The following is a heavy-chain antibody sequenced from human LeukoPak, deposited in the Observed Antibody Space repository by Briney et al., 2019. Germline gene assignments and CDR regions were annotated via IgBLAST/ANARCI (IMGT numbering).Heavy chain of an antibody. CDR2: ISYDGSNK. CDR1: GFTFSSYA. Sequence: TGGSLRLSCAASGFTFSSYAMHWVRQAPGKGLEWVAVISYDGSNKYYADSVKGRFTISRDNSKNTLYLQMNSLRAEDTAVYYCARDYGDYAGRFDPWGQGTLVTVSS. D-gene: IGHD4-17*01. V-gene: IGHV3-30-3*01. CDR3: ARDYGDYAGRFDP. J-gene: IGHJ5*02.